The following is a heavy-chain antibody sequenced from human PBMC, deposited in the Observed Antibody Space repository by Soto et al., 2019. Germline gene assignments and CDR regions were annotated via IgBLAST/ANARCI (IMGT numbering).Heavy chain of an antibody. V-gene: IGHV1-69*02. D-gene: IGHD3-16*01. Sequence: QVQLVQSGAEVKKPGSSVKVSCKASGGTFSSHTISWVRQAPGQGHEWMGRIIAIHGITNYAQKFQGRVRITADKCTSPAYMQLSSLPSEDTAVYYGALKGSYGTNLDFWGQGTLVTVSS. CDR1: GGTFSSHT. J-gene: IGHJ4*02. CDR2: IIAIHGIT. CDR3: ALKGSYGTNLDF.